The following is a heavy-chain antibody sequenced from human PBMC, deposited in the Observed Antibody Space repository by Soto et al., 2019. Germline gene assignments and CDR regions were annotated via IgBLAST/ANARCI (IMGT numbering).Heavy chain of an antibody. CDR1: GGSISSGGYY. V-gene: IGHV4-31*03. D-gene: IGHD1-26*01. CDR2: IYYSGST. J-gene: IGHJ4*02. Sequence: QVQLQESGPGLVKPSQTLSLTCTVSGGSISSGGYYWSWIRQHPGKGLEWIGYIYYSGSTYYNPSLRRRVTRSLDTSTNQFSLKLSSVTAAETAVYYCAREGGIVGATAADYWGQGTLVTVSS. CDR3: AREGGIVGATAADY.